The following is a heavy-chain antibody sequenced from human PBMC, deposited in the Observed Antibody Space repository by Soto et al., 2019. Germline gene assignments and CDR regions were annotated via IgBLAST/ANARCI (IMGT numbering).Heavy chain of an antibody. V-gene: IGHV4-30-2*01. Sequence: PSETLSLTCAVSGGSISSGGYSWSWIRQPPGKGLEWIGYIYHSGSTYYNPSLKSRVNISVDRSKNQFSLKLSSVTAADTAVYYCARQASTMVRGVINPWGQGTLVTVSS. CDR3: ARQASTMVRGVINP. D-gene: IGHD3-10*01. J-gene: IGHJ5*02. CDR1: GGSISSGGYS. CDR2: IYHSGST.